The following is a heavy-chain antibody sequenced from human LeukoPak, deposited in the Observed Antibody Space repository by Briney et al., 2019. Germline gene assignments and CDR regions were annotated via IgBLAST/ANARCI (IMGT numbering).Heavy chain of an antibody. CDR3: ARDWGTSALDY. CDR1: GYSFTSYG. D-gene: IGHD1-1*01. J-gene: IGHJ4*02. V-gene: IGHV1-18*01. CDR2: ISIYDGNT. Sequence: ASVKVSCKASGYSFTSYGISWVRQAPGQGLEWLGWISIYDGNTNYAQKVQGRVTMTTDTSTSTAYMELRSLRSDDTAVYYCARDWGTSALDYWGQGTLVTVSS.